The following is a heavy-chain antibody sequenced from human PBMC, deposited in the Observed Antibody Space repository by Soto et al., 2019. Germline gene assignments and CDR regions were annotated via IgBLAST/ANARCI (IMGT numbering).Heavy chain of an antibody. V-gene: IGHV5-51*01. CDR1: GYSFTSYW. CDR2: IYPGDFDT. D-gene: IGHD3-3*01. Sequence: GESLKISCKGSGYSFTSYWIGWVRQMPGKGLEWMGIIYPGDFDTRYSPSFQGQVTISADKSISTAYLQWSSLKASDTAMYYCARTIFGVVTPTYNWFDPWGQGTLVTVSS. CDR3: ARTIFGVVTPTYNWFDP. J-gene: IGHJ5*02.